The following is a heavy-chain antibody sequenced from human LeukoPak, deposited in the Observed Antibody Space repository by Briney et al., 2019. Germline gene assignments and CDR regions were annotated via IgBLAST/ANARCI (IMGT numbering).Heavy chain of an antibody. CDR2: ISGSGVNT. D-gene: IGHD3-22*01. CDR3: AKEVYYDNSGYSQLEY. Sequence: PGGSLRLSCAASGFTFSSYALSWVRQAPGKGLEWVSTISGSGVNTYYADSVKGRFTSSRDNSKNTLYLQMNSLRAEDTAVYYCAKEVYYDNSGYSQLEYWGQGTLVTVSS. J-gene: IGHJ4*02. CDR1: GFTFSSYA. V-gene: IGHV3-23*01.